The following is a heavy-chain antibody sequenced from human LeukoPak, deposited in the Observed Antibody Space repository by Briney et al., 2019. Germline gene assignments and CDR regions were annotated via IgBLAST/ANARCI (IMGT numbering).Heavy chain of an antibody. CDR3: ARRARRGGNYYYDSSGPINWFDP. Sequence: SETLSLTCTVSGGSISSYYWSWIRQPPGKGLEWIGEINHSGSTNYNPSLKSRVTISVDTSKNQFSLKLSSVTAADTAVYYCARRARRGGNYYYDSSGPINWFDPWGQGTLVTVSS. D-gene: IGHD3-22*01. V-gene: IGHV4-34*01. J-gene: IGHJ5*02. CDR2: INHSGST. CDR1: GGSISSYY.